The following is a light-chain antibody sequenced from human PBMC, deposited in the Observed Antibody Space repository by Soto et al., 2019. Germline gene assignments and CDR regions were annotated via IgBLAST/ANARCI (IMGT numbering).Light chain of an antibody. CDR1: QSISSY. Sequence: DIQMTQSPSSLSASVGDRVTITCRASQSISSYLNWYQQKPGKAPKLLFYAASSLQSGVPSRFSGGGSGTDFTLTISSLQPEDFASYYCQQSYSTPYTFGQGTKLEIK. J-gene: IGKJ2*01. V-gene: IGKV1-39*01. CDR2: AAS. CDR3: QQSYSTPYT.